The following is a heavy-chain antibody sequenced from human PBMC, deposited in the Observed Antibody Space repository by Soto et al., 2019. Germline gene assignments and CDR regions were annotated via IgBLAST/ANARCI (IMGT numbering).Heavy chain of an antibody. D-gene: IGHD1-26*01. CDR3: ARDIVGGRLDAFDI. Sequence: SVKVSCKASGGTFSSYAISWVRQAPGQGLEWMGGIIPIIGTTNYAQKFQGRVTITGDKSTSTAYMELSRLRSDDTAVYYCARDIVGGRLDAFDIWVQGTMVTVSS. CDR2: IIPIIGTT. CDR1: GGTFSSYA. V-gene: IGHV1-69*06. J-gene: IGHJ3*02.